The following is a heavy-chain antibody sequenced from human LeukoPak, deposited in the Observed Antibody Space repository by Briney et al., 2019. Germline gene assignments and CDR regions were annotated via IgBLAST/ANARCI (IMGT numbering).Heavy chain of an antibody. J-gene: IGHJ4*02. V-gene: IGHV4-34*01. CDR3: ARGRVSSGWYRDY. D-gene: IGHD6-19*01. CDR1: GGSFSGYY. Sequence: SETLSLTCAVYGGSFSGYYWSWIRQPPGKRLEWIGEINHSGSTNYNPSLKGRVTISVDTSKNQVSLKLTSVTAADTAVYYCARGRVSSGWYRDYWGQGTLVTVSS. CDR2: INHSGST.